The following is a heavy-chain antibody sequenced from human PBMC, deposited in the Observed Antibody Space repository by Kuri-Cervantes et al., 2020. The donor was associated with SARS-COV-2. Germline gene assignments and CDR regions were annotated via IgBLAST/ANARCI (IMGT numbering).Heavy chain of an antibody. CDR2: IVVGSGNT. CDR1: GFTFSNSA. D-gene: IGHD1-26*01. Sequence: SVKVSCKASGFTFSNSAVQWVRQARGQRLEWIGWIVVGSGNTNYAQKFRERVTITRDTSTSTVYMELSSLRSEDTAVYYCARVSGSSGTFDIWGQGTMVTVSS. CDR3: ARVSGSSGTFDI. J-gene: IGHJ3*02. V-gene: IGHV1-58*01.